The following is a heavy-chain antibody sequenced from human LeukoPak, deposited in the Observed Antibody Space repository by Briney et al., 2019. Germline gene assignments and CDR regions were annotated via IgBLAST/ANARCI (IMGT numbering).Heavy chain of an antibody. CDR3: TTDRFLGRFVH. J-gene: IGHJ4*02. CDR2: IYIAGST. CDR1: GFTVSSNY. D-gene: IGHD1-26*01. V-gene: IGHV3-66*01. Sequence: GGSLRLSCAASGFTVSSNYMTWVRQAPGKGLEWVLLIYIAGSTYYPDSVKGRVTISRDNSKNTLYLQMNSLRAEGTAVYHCTTDRFLGRFVHWGEGILVTVSS.